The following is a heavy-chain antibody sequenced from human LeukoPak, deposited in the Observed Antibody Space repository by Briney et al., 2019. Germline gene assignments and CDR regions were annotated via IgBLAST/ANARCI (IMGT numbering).Heavy chain of an antibody. Sequence: PSETLSLICTVSGGSISSYYWSWIRQPPGKGLEWIGYIYYSGSTNYNPSLKSRVTISVDTSKNQFSLKLSSVTAADAAVYYCARVYSGTIFYYWGQGTLVTVSS. D-gene: IGHD1-26*01. CDR3: ARVYSGTIFYY. V-gene: IGHV4-59*01. CDR2: IYYSGST. CDR1: GGSISSYY. J-gene: IGHJ4*02.